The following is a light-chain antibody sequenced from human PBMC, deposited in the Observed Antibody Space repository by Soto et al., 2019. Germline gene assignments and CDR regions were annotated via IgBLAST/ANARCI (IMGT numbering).Light chain of an antibody. CDR1: QSISSW. V-gene: IGKV1-5*03. J-gene: IGKJ1*01. CDR3: EQYSSYPET. CDR2: EAS. Sequence: DIHMTQSPSTLSASVGDRVTITCRASQSISSWLAWYQQNPGKAPNLLIYEASRLENAVPSRFSCSGSGTEFTLTSNSLPPDDFATYSCEQYSSYPETFGQGTKVEIK.